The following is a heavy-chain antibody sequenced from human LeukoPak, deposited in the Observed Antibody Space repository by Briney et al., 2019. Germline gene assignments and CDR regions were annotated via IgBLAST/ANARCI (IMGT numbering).Heavy chain of an antibody. CDR1: GFTFGSYW. Sequence: PGGSLRLSCAASGFTFGSYWMSWVRQAPGKGLEWVANIKQDGSEKYYVDSVRGRFTISRDNAKNSLYLQMNSLRPEDTAVYYCARYDYGGNYDFWGQGTLVTVSS. CDR2: IKQDGSEK. J-gene: IGHJ4*02. D-gene: IGHD4-23*01. V-gene: IGHV3-7*04. CDR3: ARYDYGGNYDF.